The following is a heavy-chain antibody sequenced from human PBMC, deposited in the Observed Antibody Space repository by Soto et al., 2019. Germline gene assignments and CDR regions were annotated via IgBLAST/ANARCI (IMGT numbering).Heavy chain of an antibody. D-gene: IGHD1-26*01. J-gene: IGHJ6*03. CDR3: ARAGAPGYYYYYMDV. CDR1: GYTFTSYY. V-gene: IGHV1-46*03. Sequence: ASVKVSCKASGYTFTSYYMHWVRQAPGQGPEWMGIINPSGGSTSYAQKFQGRVTMTRDTSTSTVYMELSSLRSEDAAVYYCARAGAPGYYYYYMDVWGKGTTVTVSS. CDR2: INPSGGST.